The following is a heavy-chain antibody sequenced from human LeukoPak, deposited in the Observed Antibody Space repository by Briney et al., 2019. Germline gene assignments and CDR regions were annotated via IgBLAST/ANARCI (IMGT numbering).Heavy chain of an antibody. Sequence: GGSLRLSCAASGFTFSSYSMNWVRQAPGKGLEWVSSISSSSSYIYYADSVKGRFTISRDNAKNSLYLQMNSLRAEDTAVYYCARASQDYYGSGSYYRGGDAFDIWGQGTMVTVSS. CDR2: ISSSSSYI. CDR3: ARASQDYYGSGSYYRGGDAFDI. D-gene: IGHD3-10*01. V-gene: IGHV3-21*01. CDR1: GFTFSSYS. J-gene: IGHJ3*02.